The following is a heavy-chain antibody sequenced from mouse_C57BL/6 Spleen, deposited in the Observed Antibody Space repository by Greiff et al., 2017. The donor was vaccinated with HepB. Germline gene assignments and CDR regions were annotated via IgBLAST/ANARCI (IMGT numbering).Heavy chain of an antibody. V-gene: IGHV1-64*01. Sequence: QVQLQQPGAELVKPGASVKLSCKASGYTFTSYWMHWVKQRPGQGLEWIGMIHPNSGSTNYNEKFKSKATLTVDKSSSTAYMQLSSRTSEDSAVYYCARSSYYYGSSPYFDDWGQGTTLTVSS. D-gene: IGHD1-1*01. CDR3: ARSSYYYGSSPYFDD. CDR2: IHPNSGST. CDR1: GYTFTSYW. J-gene: IGHJ2*01.